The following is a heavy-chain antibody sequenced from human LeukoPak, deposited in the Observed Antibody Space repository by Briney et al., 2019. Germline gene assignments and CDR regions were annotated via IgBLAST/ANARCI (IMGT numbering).Heavy chain of an antibody. D-gene: IGHD1-26*01. V-gene: IGHV3-11*06. J-gene: IGHJ4*02. CDR3: ARPYSGSYYELDY. CDR2: ISSSSSYT. CDR1: GFTFSDYY. Sequence: SGGSLRLSCAASGFTFSDYYMSWIRQAPGKGLEWVSYISSSSSYTNYADSVKGRFTISRDNAKNSLYLQMNSLRAEDTAVYYCARPYSGSYYELDYWGQGTLATVSS.